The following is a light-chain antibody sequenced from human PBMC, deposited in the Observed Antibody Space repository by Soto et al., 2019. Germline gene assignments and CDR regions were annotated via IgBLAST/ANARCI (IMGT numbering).Light chain of an antibody. J-gene: IGKJ1*01. CDR1: QSVSSN. CDR2: GAS. V-gene: IGKV3-15*01. CDR3: QQYNNWPRT. Sequence: EIVLTPFPGTPAFSPGERAPLSCRASQSVSSNLAWYQQKPGQAPRLLIYGASTRATGIPARFSGSGSGTEFTLTISSLQSEDFAVYYCQQYNNWPRTFGQGTKVDIK.